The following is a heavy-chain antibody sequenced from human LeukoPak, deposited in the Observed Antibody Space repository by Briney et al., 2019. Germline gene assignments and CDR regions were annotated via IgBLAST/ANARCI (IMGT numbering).Heavy chain of an antibody. J-gene: IGHJ6*02. V-gene: IGHV3-23*01. CDR1: GFTFSAFA. Sequence: GGSLRLSCAASGFTFSAFAMTWVRQAPGKGLEWVSTITDDGYNTYSADSVKGRFTISRDNSKNTLYLQMNSLRAEDTAVYYCAKGYPRRGMDVWGQGTTVTVSS. D-gene: IGHD1-26*01. CDR3: AKGYPRRGMDV. CDR2: ITDDGYNT.